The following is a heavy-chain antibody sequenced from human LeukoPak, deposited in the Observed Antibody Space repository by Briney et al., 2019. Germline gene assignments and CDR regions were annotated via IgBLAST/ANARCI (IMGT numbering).Heavy chain of an antibody. CDR2: IYYSGNT. CDR1: GGSISSGDFY. V-gene: IGHV4-30-4*01. J-gene: IGHJ4*02. CDR3: ARLRLYSSGWFFDY. D-gene: IGHD6-19*01. Sequence: PSETLSLTCTVSGGSISSGDFYWSWIRQPPGKGLEWIGYIYYSGNTFYNPSLKSRVTISVDTSKNQFSLKLSSVTAADTAVYYCARLRLYSSGWFFDYWGQGTLVTVSS.